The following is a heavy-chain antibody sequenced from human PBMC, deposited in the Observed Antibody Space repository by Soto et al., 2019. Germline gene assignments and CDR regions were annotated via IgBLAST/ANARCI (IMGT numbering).Heavy chain of an antibody. CDR2: ISADGSKE. Sequence: QVQLVESGGGVVQPGRSLRLSCAASGFPFSSYGMHWVRQVTGKGLEWAAVISADGSKECFADSVKGRFTISRDNSKNTLSLLMDSLRADDTAVYFCAEDLYRVNHHEGADSWGQGTVVTVTS. V-gene: IGHV3-30*18. D-gene: IGHD4-4*01. CDR1: GFPFSSYG. J-gene: IGHJ4*02. CDR3: AEDLYRVNHHEGADS.